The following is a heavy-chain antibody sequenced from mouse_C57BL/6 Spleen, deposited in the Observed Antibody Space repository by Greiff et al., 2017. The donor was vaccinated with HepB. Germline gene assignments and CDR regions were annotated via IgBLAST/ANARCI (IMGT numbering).Heavy chain of an antibody. V-gene: IGHV7-3*01. J-gene: IGHJ2*01. Sequence: EVKLQESGGGLVQPGGSLSLSCAASGFTFTDYYMSWVRQPPGKALEWLGFIRNKANGYTTEYSASVKGRFTISRDNSQSILYLQMNALRAEDSATYYCARCGSYYFDYWGQGTTLTVSS. CDR2: IRNKANGYTT. CDR3: ARCGSYYFDY. D-gene: IGHD1-1*02. CDR1: GFTFTDYY.